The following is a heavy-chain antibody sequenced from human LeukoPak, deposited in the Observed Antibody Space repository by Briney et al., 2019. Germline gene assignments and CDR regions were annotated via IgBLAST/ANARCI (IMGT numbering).Heavy chain of an antibody. J-gene: IGHJ3*02. V-gene: IGHV4-59*08. Sequence: PSETLSLTCTVSGGSISSYYWSWIRQPPGKGLEWIGYIYYSGSTNYNPSLKSRVTISVDTSKNQFSLKLSSATAADTAVYYCARQSTVTLAFDIWGQGTMVTVSS. CDR1: GGSISSYY. CDR3: ARQSTVTLAFDI. D-gene: IGHD4-17*01. CDR2: IYYSGST.